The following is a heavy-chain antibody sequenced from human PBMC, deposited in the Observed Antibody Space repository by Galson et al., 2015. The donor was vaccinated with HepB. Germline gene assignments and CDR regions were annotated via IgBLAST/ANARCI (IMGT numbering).Heavy chain of an antibody. J-gene: IGHJ6*02. V-gene: IGHV1-2*02. Sequence: SVKVSCKASGYTFTGYFMHWVRQAPRQGLEWMGWINPKSGSTNFAQKFQGRVTMTRDTSITTTYMEVSRLTSDDTAVYYCARESGSSGLYYYYYGMDVWGQGTTVTVSS. D-gene: IGHD6-19*01. CDR1: GYTFTGYF. CDR2: INPKSGST. CDR3: ARESGSSGLYYYYYGMDV.